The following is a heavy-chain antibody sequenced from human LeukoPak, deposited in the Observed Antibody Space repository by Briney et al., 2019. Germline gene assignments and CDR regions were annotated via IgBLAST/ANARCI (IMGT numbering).Heavy chain of an antibody. CDR3: AKWNTRGSWVDP. J-gene: IGHJ5*02. D-gene: IGHD1-1*01. V-gene: IGHV4-59*01. CDR2: MDYSRST. CDR1: GGSISTYF. Sequence: SETLSLTCNVSGGSISTYFWSWIRQPPGKGLEWIGYMDYSRSTKYNPSLKSRVTISVDTSKNQFSLKLTSVTAGVTAVYYCAKWNTRGSWVDPWGQGTLVTVSS.